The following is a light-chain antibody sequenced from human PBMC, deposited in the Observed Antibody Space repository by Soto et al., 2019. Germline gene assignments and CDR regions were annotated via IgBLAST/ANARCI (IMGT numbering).Light chain of an antibody. CDR1: QSVSSY. Sequence: EIVLTQSPATLSSSPGERDTLSCRASQSVSSYLAWYQQKPRQAPRLXXYDASTRATGIPARFSGIGCGTEFTLPISSLQSEDFSAYYCQQYNNWPPITFGQGTRLEIK. J-gene: IGKJ5*01. CDR3: QQYNNWPPIT. CDR2: DAS. V-gene: IGKV3-15*01.